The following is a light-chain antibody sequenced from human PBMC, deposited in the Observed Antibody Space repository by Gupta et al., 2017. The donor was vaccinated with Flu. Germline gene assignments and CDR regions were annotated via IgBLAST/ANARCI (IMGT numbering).Light chain of an antibody. CDR1: SSNIGSNN. V-gene: IGLV1-44*01. CDR2: RNN. J-gene: IGLJ3*02. Sequence: QSVLTQPPSASGTPGQRVTISCSGSSSNIGSNNVNWYQQRPGTAPKLLIYRNNQRPSGVPDRFSGSKSGTSASLAISGLQSEDEADYYCAAWDDSLNAWVFGGGTKLTVL. CDR3: AAWDDSLNAWV.